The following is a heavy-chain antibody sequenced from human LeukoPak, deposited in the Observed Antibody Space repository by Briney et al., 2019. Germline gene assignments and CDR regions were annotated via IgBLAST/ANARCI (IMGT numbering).Heavy chain of an antibody. D-gene: IGHD3-9*01. V-gene: IGHV3-7*01. CDR1: GFTFSSYW. J-gene: IGHJ6*03. CDR2: IKQDGSEK. CDR3: ARDNHDILTGPYYYYYMDV. Sequence: GGSLRLSCAASGFTFSSYWMSWVRQAPGKGLEWVANIKQDGSEKYYVDSVKGRFTISRDNAKNSLNLQMNSLRAEDTAVYYCARDNHDILTGPYYYYYMDVWGKGTTVTVSS.